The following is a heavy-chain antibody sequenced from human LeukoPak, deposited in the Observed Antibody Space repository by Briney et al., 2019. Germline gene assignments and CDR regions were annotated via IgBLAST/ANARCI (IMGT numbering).Heavy chain of an antibody. CDR2: IGSSGSTI. D-gene: IGHD2-15*01. CDR1: GLTFSDYY. CDR3: AKDLIGWSFDY. J-gene: IGHJ4*02. V-gene: IGHV3-11*01. Sequence: GGSLRFTCAASGLTFSDYYMGWIRQAPGKGLEWVSYIGSSGSTIYYADSVKGRFTISRDNSKNTMYLQMNSLRAEDTAVYYCAKDLIGWSFDYWGQGTLVTVSS.